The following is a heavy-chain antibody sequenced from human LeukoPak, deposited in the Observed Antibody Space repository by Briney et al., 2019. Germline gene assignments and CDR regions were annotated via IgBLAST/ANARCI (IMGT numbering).Heavy chain of an antibody. J-gene: IGHJ4*02. D-gene: IGHD3-22*01. CDR3: ARSYYDSSGYYYGPWYYFHY. Sequence: PGGSLRLSCAASGFTVSSNYMSWVRQAPGKGLEWVSVIYSGGSTYYADSVKGRFTISRDNSKNTLYLQMNSLRAEDTAVYYCARSYYDSSGYYYGPWYYFHYWGQGTLVTVSS. CDR2: IYSGGST. CDR1: GFTVSSNY. V-gene: IGHV3-53*01.